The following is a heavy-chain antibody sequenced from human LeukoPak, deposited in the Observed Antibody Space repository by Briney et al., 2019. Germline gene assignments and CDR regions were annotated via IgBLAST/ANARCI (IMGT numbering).Heavy chain of an antibody. CDR1: GFTFSSYG. CDR2: ISWNSGSI. V-gene: IGHV3-9*01. CDR3: AKDMSTLPRKSRRGFDY. D-gene: IGHD2-2*01. Sequence: PGGSLRLSCAASGFTFSSYGMHWVRQAPGKGLEWVSGISWNSGSIGYADSVKGRFTISRDNAKNSLYLQMNSLRAEDTALYYCAKDMSTLPRKSRRGFDYWGQGTLVTVSS. J-gene: IGHJ4*02.